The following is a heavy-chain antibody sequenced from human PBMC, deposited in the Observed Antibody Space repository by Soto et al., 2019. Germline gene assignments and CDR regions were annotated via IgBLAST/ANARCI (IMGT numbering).Heavy chain of an antibody. Sequence: PSETLSLTCTVSGGSISSYYWSWIRQPPGKGLEWIGYIYYSGSTNYNPSLKSRVTISVDTSKNQFSLKLSSVTAADTAVYYCARDHYGDYGPGGMDVQGQGTTVTISS. V-gene: IGHV4-59*01. D-gene: IGHD4-17*01. J-gene: IGHJ6*02. CDR2: IYYSGST. CDR1: GGSISSYY. CDR3: ARDHYGDYGPGGMDV.